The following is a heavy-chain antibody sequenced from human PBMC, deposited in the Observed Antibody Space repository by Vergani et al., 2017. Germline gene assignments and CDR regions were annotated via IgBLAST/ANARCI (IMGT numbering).Heavy chain of an antibody. CDR3: ATIGDRRWGYYFDY. Sequence: QVQLQESGPGLVKPPGTLSLTCAVSGDSISSNNCWTWVRQPPGKGLEWIGEICHTEDTKYSPSLKSRVTVSVDESRNLFSLRLNSVTAADTAVYYCATIGDRRWGYYFDYWGQGILGTGSS. CDR2: ICHTEDT. J-gene: IGHJ4*02. CDR1: GDSISSNNC. V-gene: IGHV4-4*03. D-gene: IGHD3-16*01.